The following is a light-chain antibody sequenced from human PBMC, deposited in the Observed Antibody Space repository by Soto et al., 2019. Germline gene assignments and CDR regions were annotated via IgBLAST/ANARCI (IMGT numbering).Light chain of an antibody. Sequence: EIVLTQSPLTVSSSXGQRAPLTXXASQSVSNNYLAWYQQKPGQAPRLLIYGASNRATGIPDRFSGSGSGTDFTLTISRLEPEDFAVYYCQQYGSSGTFGQGTKVDI. CDR3: QQYGSSGT. V-gene: IGKV3-20*01. CDR1: QSVSNNY. CDR2: GAS. J-gene: IGKJ1*01.